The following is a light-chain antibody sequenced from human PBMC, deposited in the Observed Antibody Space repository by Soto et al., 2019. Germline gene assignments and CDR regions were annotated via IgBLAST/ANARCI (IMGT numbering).Light chain of an antibody. V-gene: IGKV3-20*01. CDR2: GAS. CDR3: QQHGNSPWT. J-gene: IGKJ1*01. Sequence: EIVLTQSPGTLSLSPGERATLSCRASQSVSSSYLVWYQQKPGQAPPLLIYGASTRATDIPDRFSGSGSGTDFTLTISRLEPEDFAVYYCQQHGNSPWTFGQGTNVEI. CDR1: QSVSSSY.